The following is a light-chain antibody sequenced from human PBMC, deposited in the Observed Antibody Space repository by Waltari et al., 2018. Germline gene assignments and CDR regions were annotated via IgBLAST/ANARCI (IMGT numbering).Light chain of an antibody. Sequence: DTQMTQSPSTLSASVGDRVTITCRASQSITTYLAWYQQKPGKAPNLLIYKASNLESGVPSRFSGIGSGTEFTLTISSLQPDDFATYYCQQYNGSFGQGTKVEIK. CDR1: QSITTY. CDR3: QQYNGS. J-gene: IGKJ1*01. V-gene: IGKV1-5*03. CDR2: KAS.